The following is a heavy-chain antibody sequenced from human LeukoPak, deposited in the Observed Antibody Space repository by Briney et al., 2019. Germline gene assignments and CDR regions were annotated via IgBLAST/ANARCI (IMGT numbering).Heavy chain of an antibody. D-gene: IGHD1-26*01. CDR3: ARDSGSGYTKGYEHYYYYLDV. CDR2: IHSGGTT. V-gene: IGHV4-61*02. CDR1: DGSISSGGYY. Sequence: SQTLSLTCTVSDGSISSGGYYWSWIRQHPGKGLEWIGRIHSGGTTNYNPSLMSRVTLSIDKSKKHISLRLTSVTAADTALYYCARDSGSGYTKGYEHYYYYLDVWGKGTTVTVSS. J-gene: IGHJ6*03.